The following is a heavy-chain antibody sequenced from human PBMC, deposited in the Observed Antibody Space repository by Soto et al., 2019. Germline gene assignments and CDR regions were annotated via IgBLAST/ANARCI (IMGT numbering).Heavy chain of an antibody. CDR1: GFTFSDYS. V-gene: IGHV3-48*01. Sequence: EVQLVESGGGLVQPGGSLRLSCTASGFTFSDYSMNWVRQAPGKGLEWASYIGTSTSTVYYADSVEGRFSISRDNAKNSLYLQMNSLRAEDTAVYYCVRDSAYSFDYWGQGILVTVSP. J-gene: IGHJ4*02. D-gene: IGHD2-15*01. CDR2: IGTSTSTV. CDR3: VRDSAYSFDY.